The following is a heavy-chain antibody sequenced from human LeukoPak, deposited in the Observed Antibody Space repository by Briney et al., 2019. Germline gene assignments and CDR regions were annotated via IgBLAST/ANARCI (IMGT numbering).Heavy chain of an antibody. Sequence: ASVKVSCKASGGTFSSYAISWVRQAPGQGLEWMGRIIPILGIANYAQKFQGRVTITADKSTSTAYMELSSLRSKDTAVYYCARVLSPGSAFDIWGQGTMVTVSS. CDR1: GGTFSSYA. CDR3: ARVLSPGSAFDI. CDR2: IIPILGIA. J-gene: IGHJ3*02. V-gene: IGHV1-69*04.